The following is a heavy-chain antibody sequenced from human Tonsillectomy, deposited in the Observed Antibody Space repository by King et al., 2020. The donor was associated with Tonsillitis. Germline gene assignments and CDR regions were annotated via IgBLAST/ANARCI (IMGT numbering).Heavy chain of an antibody. D-gene: IGHD6-13*01. Sequence: VQLVESGGGLVQPGGSLRLSCAASGFTFSSYAMSWVRQAPGKGLEWVSGISGSGASTYYPDSVEGRFTISRDNSKNTVYLQMNRLRAEDTAVYHCAKWIIAAARFDHWGQGTRLTVSS. V-gene: IGHV3-23*04. CDR2: ISGSGAST. J-gene: IGHJ4*02. CDR1: GFTFSSYA. CDR3: AKWIIAAARFDH.